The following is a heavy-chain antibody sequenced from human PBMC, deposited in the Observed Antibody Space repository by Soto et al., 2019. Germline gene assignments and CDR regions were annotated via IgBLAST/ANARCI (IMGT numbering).Heavy chain of an antibody. Sequence: PXVSLRLSCAASGFSFSSYGMHWVRQAPGKGLEWVAVISYDVSNKYYADSVKGRFTISRDNSKNTLYLQMNSLRAEDTAVYYCAKDSESGVSFGGTGFDYWGQGTLVTVSS. CDR2: ISYDVSNK. D-gene: IGHD3-10*01. CDR3: AKDSESGVSFGGTGFDY. J-gene: IGHJ4*02. V-gene: IGHV3-30*18. CDR1: GFSFSSYG.